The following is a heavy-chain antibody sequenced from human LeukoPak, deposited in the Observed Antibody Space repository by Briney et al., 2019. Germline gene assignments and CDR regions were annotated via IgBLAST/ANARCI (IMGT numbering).Heavy chain of an antibody. Sequence: SETLSLTCTVSGGSISSSSYYWGWIRQPPGKGLEWIGSIYYSGSTYYNPSLKSRVTISVDTSKNQFSLKLSSVTAADTAVYYRARGVKRVGARYFDYWGQGTLVTVSS. CDR1: GGSISSSSYY. CDR3: ARGVKRVGARYFDY. J-gene: IGHJ4*02. CDR2: IYYSGST. D-gene: IGHD1-26*01. V-gene: IGHV4-39*07.